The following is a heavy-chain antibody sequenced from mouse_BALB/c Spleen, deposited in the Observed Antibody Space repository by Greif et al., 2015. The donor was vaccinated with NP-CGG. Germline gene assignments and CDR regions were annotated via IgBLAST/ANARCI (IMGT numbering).Heavy chain of an antibody. D-gene: IGHD2-4*01. J-gene: IGHJ3*01. CDR1: GFTFTDYY. CDR2: IRNKANGYTT. CDR3: ARDRNDYDQAWFAY. V-gene: IGHV7-3*02. Sequence: EVMLVESGGGLVQPGGSLRLSCATSGFTFTDYYMSWVRQPPGKALEWLGFIRNKANGYTTEYSASVKGRFTISRDNSQSILYLQMNTLRAEDSATYYCARDRNDYDQAWFAYWGQGTLVTVSA.